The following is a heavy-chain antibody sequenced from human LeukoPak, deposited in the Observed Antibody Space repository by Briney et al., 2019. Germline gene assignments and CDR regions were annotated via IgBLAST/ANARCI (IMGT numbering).Heavy chain of an antibody. CDR3: ARGHYYGSGSTWFDP. CDR1: GGSISSYY. Sequence: PSETLSLTRTVSGGSISSYYWSWIRQPPGKGLEWIGYIYYSGSTNYNPSLKSRVTISVDTSKNQFSLKLSSVTAADTAVYYCARGHYYGSGSTWFDPWGQGTLVTVSS. J-gene: IGHJ5*02. CDR2: IYYSGST. V-gene: IGHV4-59*01. D-gene: IGHD3-10*01.